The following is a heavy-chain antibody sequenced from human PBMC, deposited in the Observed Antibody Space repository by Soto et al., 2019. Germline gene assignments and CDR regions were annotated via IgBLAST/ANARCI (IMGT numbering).Heavy chain of an antibody. Sequence: GGSLRLSCAASGFTFSSYGMHWVRQAPGKGLEWVAVIWYDGINKYYADSVKGRFTISRDNSNNTVYQQLNSLRAEDTAVYYCARGAGHYYYYRDVWGKGTTVTVSS. CDR2: IWYDGINK. CDR1: GFTFSSYG. CDR3: ARGAGHYYYYRDV. J-gene: IGHJ6*03. V-gene: IGHV3-33*01.